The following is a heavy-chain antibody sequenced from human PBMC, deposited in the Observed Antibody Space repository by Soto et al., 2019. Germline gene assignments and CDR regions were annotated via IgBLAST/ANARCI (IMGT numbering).Heavy chain of an antibody. D-gene: IGHD6-19*01. CDR2: VSHDGSNK. CDR3: ARGSIAVAGIAYYFDY. Sequence: QVQLVESGGGVVQPGRSLRLSCTASGFSFSSCAMHWVRQAPGKGLEWVAGVSHDGSNKYYADSVKGRVTISRDNSINTVYVQMNSLRAEDTAVYYWARGSIAVAGIAYYFDYWGQGTMVTVSS. CDR1: GFSFSSCA. J-gene: IGHJ4*02. V-gene: IGHV3-30-3*01.